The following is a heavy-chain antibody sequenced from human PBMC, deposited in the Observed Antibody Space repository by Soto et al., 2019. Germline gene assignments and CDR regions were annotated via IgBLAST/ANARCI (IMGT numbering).Heavy chain of an antibody. CDR1: GLTFSSFA. D-gene: IGHD6-13*01. V-gene: IGHV3-23*01. CDR3: AKGWQGFDT. J-gene: IGHJ5*01. CDR2: ITFTGVST. Sequence: QTGGSLRLSCAASGLTFSSFAMNWVRQAPGKGLEWVSTITFTGVSTYYVDSVKGRFTISRDNSKNTLYLQMNSLRAEDTAIYYCAKGWQGFDTWGHGTLVTVSS.